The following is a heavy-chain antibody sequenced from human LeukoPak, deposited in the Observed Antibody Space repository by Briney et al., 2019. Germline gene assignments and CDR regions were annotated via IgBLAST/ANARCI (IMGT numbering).Heavy chain of an antibody. D-gene: IGHD6-19*01. CDR3: AREGGSGWLTSFFDY. V-gene: IGHV3-7*01. Sequence: PGGSLRLSCAASGFTFSSYWVSWVRQAPGKGLEWVANIKQDGSEKYYVDSVKGRLTISRDNAKNSLYLQMNSLRAEDTAVYYCAREGGSGWLTSFFDYWGQGTLVTVSS. J-gene: IGHJ4*02. CDR2: IKQDGSEK. CDR1: GFTFSSYW.